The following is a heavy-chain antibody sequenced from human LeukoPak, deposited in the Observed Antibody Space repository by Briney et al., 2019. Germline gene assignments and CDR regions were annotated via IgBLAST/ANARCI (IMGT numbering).Heavy chain of an antibody. J-gene: IGHJ4*02. D-gene: IGHD4-17*01. Sequence: ASVKVSCKASGYTFTSYGISWVRQAPGQGLEWMGWINPNSGGTNYAQKFQGRVTMTRDTSISTAYMELSRLRSDDTAVYYCARVQEEIDYDHYGYWGQGTLVTVSS. CDR3: ARVQEEIDYDHYGY. CDR2: INPNSGGT. CDR1: GYTFTSYG. V-gene: IGHV1-2*02.